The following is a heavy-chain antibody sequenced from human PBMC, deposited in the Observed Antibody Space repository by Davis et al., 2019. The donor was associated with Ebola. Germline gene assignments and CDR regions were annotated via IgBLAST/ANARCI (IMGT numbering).Heavy chain of an antibody. V-gene: IGHV1-2*02. CDR2: INPNSGGT. Sequence: ASVKVSCKASGYTLTGYYMHSVRQAPGQGLEWMGWINPNSGGTNYAQKFQGRVTMTRDTSISTAYMELGRLRSDDTAVYYCASRSGKGYCSSTSCPITHDYGDYRDAFDIWGQGTMVTVSS. J-gene: IGHJ3*02. CDR1: GYTLTGYY. D-gene: IGHD2-2*01. CDR3: ASRSGKGYCSSTSCPITHDYGDYRDAFDI.